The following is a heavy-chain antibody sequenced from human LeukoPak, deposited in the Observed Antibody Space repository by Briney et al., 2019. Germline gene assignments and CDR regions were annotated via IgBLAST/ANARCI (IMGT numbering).Heavy chain of an antibody. CDR1: GGSFGGYY. Sequence: PSETLSLTCAVYGGSFGGYYWSWIRQPPGKGLEWIGEINHSGSTNYNPSLKSRVTISVDTSKNQFSLKLSSVTAADTAVYYCARAVNYYDSSGKNWFDPWGQGTLVTVSS. CDR2: INHSGST. D-gene: IGHD3-22*01. V-gene: IGHV4-34*01. J-gene: IGHJ5*02. CDR3: ARAVNYYDSSGKNWFDP.